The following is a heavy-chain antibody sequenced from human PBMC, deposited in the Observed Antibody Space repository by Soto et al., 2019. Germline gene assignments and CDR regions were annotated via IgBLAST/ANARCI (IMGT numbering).Heavy chain of an antibody. Sequence: VAGVKVSCKASGYTLTAYYMYWVRQAPGQGVEWVGRINPKTGDTNYVPDFHGRVTNTRDTYISTAYMELSSQGSDDTAFSYFATLKHAYNGIDYWGQGTLVTVSS. CDR3: ATLKHAYNGIDY. J-gene: IGHJ4*02. D-gene: IGHD1-26*01. CDR2: INPKTGDT. V-gene: IGHV1-2*06. CDR1: GYTLTAYY.